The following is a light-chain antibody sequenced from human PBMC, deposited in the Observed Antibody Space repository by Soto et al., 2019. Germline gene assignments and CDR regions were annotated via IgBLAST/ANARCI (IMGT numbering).Light chain of an antibody. CDR3: QQYSNWPPIT. J-gene: IGKJ5*01. V-gene: IGKV3-15*01. Sequence: EIVLTHSPGARALRAAHGRTLPCTPSQSVSSNLAWYQHTPGQAPRLLIYGASTRATGIPARFSGSGSGTEFTLTISSLQSEDFAVYYCQQYSNWPPITFGQGTRLENK. CDR2: GAS. CDR1: QSVSSN.